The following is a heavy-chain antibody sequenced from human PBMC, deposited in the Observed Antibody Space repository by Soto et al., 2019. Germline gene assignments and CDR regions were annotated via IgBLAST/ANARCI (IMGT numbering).Heavy chain of an antibody. CDR1: GFTFSSYS. V-gene: IGHV3-21*01. D-gene: IGHD3-10*01. Sequence: GGSLRLSCAASGFTFSSYSMNWVRQAPGKGLEWVSSISSSSSYIYYADSVKGRFTISRDNAKNSLYLQMNSLRAEDTAVYYCARDLNRFRSGLGAFDIWGQGTMVTVSS. CDR2: ISSSSSYI. CDR3: ARDLNRFRSGLGAFDI. J-gene: IGHJ3*02.